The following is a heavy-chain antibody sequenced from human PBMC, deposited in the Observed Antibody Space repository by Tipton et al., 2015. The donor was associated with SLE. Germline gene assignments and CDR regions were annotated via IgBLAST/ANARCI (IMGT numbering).Heavy chain of an antibody. D-gene: IGHD3-16*02. CDR1: GISVSSYH. J-gene: IGHJ4*02. CDR2: FHSSGTT. Sequence: LRLSCTVSGISVSSYHWSWIRQPPGKGLEWIAYFHSSGTTDSNPSFMSRLTLSVQTSANQFFLNLTSVTAADTAVYFCGRVVYDYVGGGYRYLDYWGQGTQVTVSS. V-gene: IGHV4-59*02. CDR3: GRVVYDYVGGGYRYLDY.